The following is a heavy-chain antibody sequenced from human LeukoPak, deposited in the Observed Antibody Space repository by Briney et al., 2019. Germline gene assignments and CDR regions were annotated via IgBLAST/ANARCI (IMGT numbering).Heavy chain of an antibody. V-gene: IGHV3-53*01. CDR2: VYTGGST. Sequence: GGSLRLSCAASGFTVSSNYMSWVRQAPGKGLEWVSVVYTGGSTYYPDSVKGRFTISRDNSKNTLYLQMSSLRAEDSAVYYCARFSSGSFDYWGQGTLVTVSS. D-gene: IGHD1-26*01. CDR3: ARFSSGSFDY. J-gene: IGHJ4*02. CDR1: GFTVSSNY.